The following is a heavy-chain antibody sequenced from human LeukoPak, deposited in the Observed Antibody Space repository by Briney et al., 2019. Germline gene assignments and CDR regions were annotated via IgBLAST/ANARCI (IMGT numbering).Heavy chain of an antibody. CDR2: IYHSGST. D-gene: IGHD7-27*01. V-gene: IGHV4-30-2*01. Sequence: SETLSLTCAVSGGSISSGGYSWSWIRQPPGKGLEWIGCIYHSGSTYYNPSLKSRVTISVDRSKNQFSLKLSSVTAADTAVYYCARGRSNWGYFDYWGQGTLVTVSS. CDR3: ARGRSNWGYFDY. CDR1: GGSISSGGYS. J-gene: IGHJ4*02.